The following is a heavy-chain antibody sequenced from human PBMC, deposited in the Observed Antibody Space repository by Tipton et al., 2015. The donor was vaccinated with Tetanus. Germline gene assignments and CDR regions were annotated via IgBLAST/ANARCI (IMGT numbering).Heavy chain of an antibody. V-gene: IGHV4-39*01. CDR3: ARHGRTESDTTQHFDS. CDR2: IYYTGST. Sequence: LRLSCNVSGGSISRSAHYWGWIRQPPGKGLEWIATIYYTGSTYYNPSLKSRVTISADTSKNQYSLELSSVTAADTAVYYCARHGRTESDTTQHFDSWGQGTLVTVSS. CDR1: GGSISRSAHY. D-gene: IGHD1-26*01. J-gene: IGHJ4*02.